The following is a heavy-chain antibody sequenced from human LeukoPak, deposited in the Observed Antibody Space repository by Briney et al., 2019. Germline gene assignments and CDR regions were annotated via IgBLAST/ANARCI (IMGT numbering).Heavy chain of an antibody. CDR3: ARDMTTTPGAYDY. V-gene: IGHV4-34*01. D-gene: IGHD4-11*01. Sequence: SETLSLTCAVSGGSFTGYYWSWMRQSPGKALEWIGEISHGGSTTYSPSLKSRVIISLDTSKNHFSLSMTSLTAADTAVYYCARDMTTTPGAYDYWGQGALVAVSS. J-gene: IGHJ4*02. CDR1: GGSFTGYY. CDR2: ISHGGST.